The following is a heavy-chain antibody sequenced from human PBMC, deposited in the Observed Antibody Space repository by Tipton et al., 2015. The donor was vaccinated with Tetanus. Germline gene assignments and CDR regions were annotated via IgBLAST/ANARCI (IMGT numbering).Heavy chain of an antibody. CDR1: GGSLRSGDHY. D-gene: IGHD3-3*01. Sequence: TLSLTCTVSGGSLRSGDHYWSWIRQPPGKGLEWLAYISASGSNNSNYSLKSRITISRDTSKNQFSLKLASVTAADTAVYFCARANVDFPKKGPFDSWGQGTLVIVSS. CDR3: ARANVDFPKKGPFDS. J-gene: IGHJ4*02. CDR2: ISASGSN. V-gene: IGHV4-61*08.